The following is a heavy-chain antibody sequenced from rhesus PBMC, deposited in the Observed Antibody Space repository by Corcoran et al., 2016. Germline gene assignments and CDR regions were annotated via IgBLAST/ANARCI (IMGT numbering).Heavy chain of an antibody. CDR2: IYGSGGSN. CDR3: ARVGSSWSEWDTVGTEWYFDL. V-gene: IGHV4S14*01. CDR1: GYSISSGYY. Sequence: QVQLQESGPGLVKPSETLSLTCAVSGYSISSGYYWGWIPPPPGKGLEWIGRIYGSGGSNYLTPSLKSRVTLSVDTSKNQFSRKLSSVTAADTAVYYCARVGSSWSEWDTVGTEWYFDLWGPGTPITISS. D-gene: IGHD5-42*01. J-gene: IGHJ2*01.